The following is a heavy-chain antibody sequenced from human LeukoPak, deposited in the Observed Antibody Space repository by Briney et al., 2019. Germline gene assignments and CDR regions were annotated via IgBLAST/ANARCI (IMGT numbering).Heavy chain of an antibody. CDR1: GFTFNRYW. V-gene: IGHV3-74*01. J-gene: IGHJ4*02. Sequence: GGSLRLSCAASGFTFNRYWMQWVRQAPGKGLVWVSHITSDGGSTSYADCVKGRFTTSRDNAKSTLYLQMNSLRAEDTAVYYCVRDNYGVDYWGQGTLVTISS. CDR3: VRDNYGVDY. D-gene: IGHD3-10*01. CDR2: ITSDGGST.